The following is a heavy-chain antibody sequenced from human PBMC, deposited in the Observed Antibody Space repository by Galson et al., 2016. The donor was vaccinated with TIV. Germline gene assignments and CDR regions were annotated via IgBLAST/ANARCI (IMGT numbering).Heavy chain of an antibody. V-gene: IGHV4-39*01. Sequence: SETLSLTCTVSGGSLGSSTYYWGWIRQAPGKGLEWIGSSYYSGDTYYNPSLKSRLTVSVDTSKNHFSLKLNGVTATDTAVYYCARHREWELGAFDIWGQGTMVTVSS. J-gene: IGHJ3*02. CDR1: GGSLGSSTYY. D-gene: IGHD1-7*01. CDR2: SYYSGDT. CDR3: ARHREWELGAFDI.